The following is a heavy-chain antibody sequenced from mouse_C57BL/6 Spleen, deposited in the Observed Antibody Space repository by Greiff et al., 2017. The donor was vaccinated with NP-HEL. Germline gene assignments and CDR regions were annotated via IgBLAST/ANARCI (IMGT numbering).Heavy chain of an antibody. V-gene: IGHV5-12*01. Sequence: EVKLMESGGGLVQPGGSLKLSCAASGFTFSDYYMYWVRQTPEKRLEWVAYISNGGGSTYYPDTVKGRFTISRDNAKNTLYLQMSRLKSEDTAMYYCARHDTTVVATEGYFDVWGTGTTVTVSS. J-gene: IGHJ1*03. D-gene: IGHD1-1*01. CDR2: ISNGGGST. CDR3: ARHDTTVVATEGYFDV. CDR1: GFTFSDYY.